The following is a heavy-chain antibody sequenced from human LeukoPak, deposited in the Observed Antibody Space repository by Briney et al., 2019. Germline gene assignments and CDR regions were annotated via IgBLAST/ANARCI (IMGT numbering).Heavy chain of an antibody. CDR3: AKGRLDYGDYVSDY. J-gene: IGHJ4*02. CDR1: GYTFISYY. CDR2: INPSGGST. Sequence: ASVKVSCKASGYTFISYYMQWVRQAPGQGFEWMGMINPSGGSTTYAQKFQGRVTMTRNTSISTAYMELSSLRSEDTAVYYCAKGRLDYGDYVSDYWGQGTLVTVSS. D-gene: IGHD4-17*01. V-gene: IGHV1-46*01.